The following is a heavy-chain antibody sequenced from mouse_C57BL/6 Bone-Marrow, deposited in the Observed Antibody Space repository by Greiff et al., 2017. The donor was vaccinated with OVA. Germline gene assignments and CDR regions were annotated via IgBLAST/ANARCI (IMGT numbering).Heavy chain of an antibody. D-gene: IGHD1-1*01. CDR3: ARSVITTVSMDY. CDR2: IDPSDSYT. Sequence: VQLQQPGAELVMPGASVKLSCKASGYTFTSYWMHWVKQRPGQGLEWIGEIDPSDSYTNYNQKFKGKSTLTVDKSSSTAYMQHSSLTSEDSAVYYCARSVITTVSMDYWGQGTSVTVSS. CDR1: GYTFTSYW. J-gene: IGHJ4*01. V-gene: IGHV1-69*01.